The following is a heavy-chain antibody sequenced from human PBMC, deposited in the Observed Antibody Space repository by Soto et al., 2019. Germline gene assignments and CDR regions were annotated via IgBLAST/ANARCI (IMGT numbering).Heavy chain of an antibody. CDR1: GFNFSVYW. CDR2: INSDGSYA. D-gene: IGHD4-17*01. V-gene: IGHV3-74*01. Sequence: EVQLVESGGGLVQPGGSLRLSCAASGFNFSVYWMHWVRQAPGKGLVWVSRINSDGSYASSADSVKGRLTISRDNAKNTLYLQLNSLRAEDTAVSYCARGGAYGDYRSDYWGQGTLVTVSS. CDR3: ARGGAYGDYRSDY. J-gene: IGHJ4*02.